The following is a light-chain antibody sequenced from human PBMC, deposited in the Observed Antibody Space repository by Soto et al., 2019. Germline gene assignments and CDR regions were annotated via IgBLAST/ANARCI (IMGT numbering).Light chain of an antibody. Sequence: DIQMTQSPPSLSASVGDRVTITCRASQSISSYLNWYQQKPGKAPNLLIYSASKLHSGVPSRFSGSGSGTDFTLIISSLQPEDFATYYCQQSSSNPLTFGGGTKVDIK. CDR1: QSISSY. J-gene: IGKJ4*01. CDR3: QQSSSNPLT. CDR2: SAS. V-gene: IGKV1-39*01.